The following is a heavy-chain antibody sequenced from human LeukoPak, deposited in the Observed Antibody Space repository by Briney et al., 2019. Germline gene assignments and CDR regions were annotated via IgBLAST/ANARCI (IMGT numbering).Heavy chain of an antibody. CDR2: IYYSGST. CDR3: ASLYSSSWSGSFDY. V-gene: IGHV4-59*01. Sequence: PSETLSLTCTVSGGSISSYYWSWIRQPPGKGLEWIGYIYYSGSTNYNPSLKSRVTISVDTSKNQFSLELSSVTAADTAVYYCASLYSSSWSGSFDYWGQGTLVTVSS. J-gene: IGHJ4*02. CDR1: GGSISSYY. D-gene: IGHD6-13*01.